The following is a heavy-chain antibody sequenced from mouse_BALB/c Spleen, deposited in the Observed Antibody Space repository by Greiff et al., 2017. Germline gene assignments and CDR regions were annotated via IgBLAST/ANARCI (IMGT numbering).Heavy chain of an antibody. CDR2: INSNGGST. CDR1: GFTFSSYG. J-gene: IGHJ3*01. Sequence: EVKLVESGGGLVQPGGSLKLSCAASGFTFSSYGMSWVRQTPDKRLELVATINSNGGSTYYPDSVKGRFTISRDNAKNTLYLQMSSLKSEDTAMYYCARGGYYYGFAYWGQGTLVTVSA. D-gene: IGHD1-1*01. CDR3: ARGGYYYGFAY. V-gene: IGHV5-6-3*01.